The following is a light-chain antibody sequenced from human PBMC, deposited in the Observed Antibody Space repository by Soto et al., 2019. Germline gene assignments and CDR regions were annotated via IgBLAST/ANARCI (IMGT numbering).Light chain of an antibody. CDR3: QQYGSSPPT. V-gene: IGKV3-20*01. J-gene: IGKJ1*01. CDR1: QSVSSNY. CDR2: GAS. Sequence: EIVLTQSPGTLSLSPGERATLSCRASQSVSSNYLAWYRHKPGQAPRLLIYGASNRATDIPGRFSGSGSGTDFTLTITRLEPEDFAVYYCQQYGSSPPTFGPGTRVEIK.